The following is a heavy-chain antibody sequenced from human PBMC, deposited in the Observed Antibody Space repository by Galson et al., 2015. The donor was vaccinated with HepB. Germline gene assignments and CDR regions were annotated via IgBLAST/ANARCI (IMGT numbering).Heavy chain of an antibody. V-gene: IGHV1-18*04. Sequence: SVKVSCKASGYTFTSYGISWVRQAPGQGLEWMGWISAYNGNTNYAQKLQGRVTMTTDTSTSTAYMELSSLRSEDTAVYYCAREVTDYYYYYMDVWGKGTTVTVSS. J-gene: IGHJ6*03. CDR2: ISAYNGNT. CDR1: GYTFTSYG. CDR3: AREVTDYYYYYMDV. D-gene: IGHD2-21*02.